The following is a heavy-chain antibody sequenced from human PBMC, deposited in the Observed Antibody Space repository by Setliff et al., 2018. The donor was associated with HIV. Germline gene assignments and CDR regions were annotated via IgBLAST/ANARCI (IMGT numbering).Heavy chain of an antibody. CDR1: GFTFTDYT. D-gene: IGHD3-9*01. V-gene: IGHV3-21*01. J-gene: IGHJ5*02. CDR3: ARDNGRYFDRGWFDP. Sequence: GGSLRLSCAASGFTFTDYTMNWVRQAPGKGLEWVSSITSGSTYVNYADSVKGRFSISRDNSKNSLYLQMNSLRAENTAVYYCARDNGRYFDRGWFDPWGQGALVTVSS. CDR2: ITSGSTYV.